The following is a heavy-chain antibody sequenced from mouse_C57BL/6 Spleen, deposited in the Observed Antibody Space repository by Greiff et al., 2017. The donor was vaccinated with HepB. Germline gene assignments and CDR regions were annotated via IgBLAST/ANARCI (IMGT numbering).Heavy chain of an antibody. V-gene: IGHV1-81*01. CDR1: GYTFTSYG. D-gene: IGHD2-3*01. Sequence: VQGVESGAELARPGASVKLSCKASGYTFTSYGISWVKQRTGQGLEWIGEIYPRSGNTYYNEKFKGKATLTADKSSSTAYMELRSLTSEDSAVYFCARSYDGYYDYFDYWGQGTTLTVSS. J-gene: IGHJ2*01. CDR2: IYPRSGNT. CDR3: ARSYDGYYDYFDY.